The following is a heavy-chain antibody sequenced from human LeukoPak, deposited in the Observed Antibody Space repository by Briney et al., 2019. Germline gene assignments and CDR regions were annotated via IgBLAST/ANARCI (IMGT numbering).Heavy chain of an antibody. CDR1: GFTFSTYS. D-gene: IGHD6-13*01. CDR2: ISGSGDRT. V-gene: IGHV3-23*01. J-gene: IGHJ4*02. CDR3: AIREPIGY. Sequence: GGSLRLSCAASGFTFSTYSMNWIRQAPGKGPEWVSVISGSGDRTDYADSVRGRFTISRDNSKSTLYLQMNSLRVEDTAIYYCAIREPIGYWGQGSLVTVSP.